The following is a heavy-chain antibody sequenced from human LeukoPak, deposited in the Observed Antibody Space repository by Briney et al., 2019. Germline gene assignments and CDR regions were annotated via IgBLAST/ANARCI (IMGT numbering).Heavy chain of an antibody. D-gene: IGHD6-13*01. CDR1: GFTFSSYG. CDR3: ARDGIAAAGLFDY. J-gene: IGHJ4*02. V-gene: IGHV3-33*01. Sequence: PGRSLRLSCAASGFTFSSYGMHWVRQAPGKGLEWVAVIWYDGSNKYYADSVKGRFTISRDNSKNTLYLQMNSLRAEDTAVYYCARDGIAAAGLFDYWGQGTLVTVSS. CDR2: IWYDGSNK.